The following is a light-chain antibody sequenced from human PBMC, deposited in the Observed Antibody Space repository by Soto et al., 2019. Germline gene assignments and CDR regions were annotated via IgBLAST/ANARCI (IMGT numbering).Light chain of an antibody. Sequence: IVVTPSPSTLSWSQQERATLSCMASQSVRSYLAWYQQKPGQAPRLLIYDASNRATGIPARFSGSGSGTDFTLTISSLEPEDFAVYYCQQRSKWLITFGQGGRLDIK. CDR2: DAS. V-gene: IGKV3-11*01. CDR1: QSVRSY. CDR3: QQRSKWLIT. J-gene: IGKJ5*01.